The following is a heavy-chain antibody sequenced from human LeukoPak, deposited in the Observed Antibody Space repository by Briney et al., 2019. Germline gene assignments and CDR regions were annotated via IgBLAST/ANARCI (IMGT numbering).Heavy chain of an antibody. CDR1: GFTFSSYG. Sequence: GGSLRLSCAASGFTFSSYGMHWVRQAPGKGLEWVAVISYDGSNKYYADSVKGRFTISRDNSKNTLYLQMNSLRAEDTAVYYCAKDVQEYQLLYWFDPWGQGTLVTVSS. D-gene: IGHD2-2*01. CDR2: ISYDGSNK. V-gene: IGHV3-30*18. CDR3: AKDVQEYQLLYWFDP. J-gene: IGHJ5*02.